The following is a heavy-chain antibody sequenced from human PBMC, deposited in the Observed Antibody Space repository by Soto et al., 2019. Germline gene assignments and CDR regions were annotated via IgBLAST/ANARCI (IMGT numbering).Heavy chain of an antibody. J-gene: IGHJ4*02. V-gene: IGHV3-30*03. CDR2: ISYDGSNK. Sequence: QVQLVESGGGVVQPGRSLRLSCAASGFTFSSSGMHWVRLAPGKGLEWVAAISYDGSNKYYADSVKGRFTISRDSSKNTRSLQMNSLRTEDTAMYYCARSGEQQFTRWGFDHWGQGTLVTVSS. CDR3: ARSGEQQFTRWGFDH. D-gene: IGHD3-10*01. CDR1: GFTFSSSG.